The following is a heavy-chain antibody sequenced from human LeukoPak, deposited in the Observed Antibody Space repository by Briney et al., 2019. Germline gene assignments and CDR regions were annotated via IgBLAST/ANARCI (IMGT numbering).Heavy chain of an antibody. CDR1: GFTFSSYA. Sequence: PGGSLRLSCAASGFTFSSYAMSWVRQAPGKGLEWVSAISDSGGSTYYADSVKGRFTISRGNSKNTLYLQMNNLRAEDTAVYYCATDQAALYYFDYWGQGTLVTVSS. D-gene: IGHD6-13*01. V-gene: IGHV3-23*01. CDR2: ISDSGGST. CDR3: ATDQAALYYFDY. J-gene: IGHJ4*02.